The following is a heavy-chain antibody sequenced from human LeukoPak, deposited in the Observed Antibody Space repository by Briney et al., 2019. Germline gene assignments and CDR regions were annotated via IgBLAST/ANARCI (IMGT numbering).Heavy chain of an antibody. CDR3: ANSPKVVPAAIGAFDI. Sequence: GGSLRLSCAAPGFTFCSYGMPWVRQAPAKGLERVEFIRYDGSNKYYEDSVKGRFTISRDNSKNTLYLQMNSLRAGDTAVYYCANSPKVVPAAIGAFDIWGQGTMVTVSS. CDR1: GFTFCSYG. V-gene: IGHV3-30*02. CDR2: IRYDGSNK. D-gene: IGHD2-2*01. J-gene: IGHJ3*02.